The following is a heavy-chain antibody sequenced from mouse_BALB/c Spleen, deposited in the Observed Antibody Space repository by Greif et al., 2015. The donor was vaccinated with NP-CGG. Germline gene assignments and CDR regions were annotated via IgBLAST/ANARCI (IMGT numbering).Heavy chain of an antibody. CDR1: GYTFTDYE. J-gene: IGHJ2*01. CDR2: IHPGSGGT. CDR3: TRSLTYGNSVRYFDY. Sequence: QVQLQQSGAELVRPGASVKLSCKALGYTFTDYEMHWVKQTPVHGLEWIGAIHPGSGGTAYNQKFKGKATLTADKSSSTVYMELSTLTSEDSAVYYRTRSLTYGNSVRYFDYWGQGTTLAVSS. D-gene: IGHD2-1*01. V-gene: IGHV1-15*01.